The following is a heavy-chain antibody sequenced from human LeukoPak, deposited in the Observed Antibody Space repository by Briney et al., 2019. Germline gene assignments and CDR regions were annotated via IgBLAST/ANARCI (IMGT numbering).Heavy chain of an antibody. CDR1: GGSISSYY. CDR3: ARESVGVPDAFDI. J-gene: IGHJ3*02. CDR2: IYYSGST. V-gene: IGHV4-59*01. D-gene: IGHD1-26*01. Sequence: PSETLSLTCTVSGGSISSYYWSWIRQPPGKGLEWIGYIYYSGSTNYNPSLKSRVTISVDTSKNQFSLKLSSVTAADTAVYYCARESVGVPDAFDIWGQGQWSPSLQ.